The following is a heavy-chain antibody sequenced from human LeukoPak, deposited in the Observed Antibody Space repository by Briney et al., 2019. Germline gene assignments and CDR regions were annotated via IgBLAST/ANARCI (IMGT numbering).Heavy chain of an antibody. CDR1: GFTFSDFW. D-gene: IGHD2-15*01. V-gene: IGHV3-7*01. J-gene: IGHJ4*02. CDR2: IRQDGSEK. CDR3: ARDRGVLVVAATQPDY. Sequence: PGGSLRLSCAASGFTFSDFWMSWVRQAPGKGLEWVANIRQDGSEKYYVDSVKGRFTISRDNAKNSVYLQMNSLRVEDTAVYYCARDRGVLVVAATQPDYWGQGILVTVSS.